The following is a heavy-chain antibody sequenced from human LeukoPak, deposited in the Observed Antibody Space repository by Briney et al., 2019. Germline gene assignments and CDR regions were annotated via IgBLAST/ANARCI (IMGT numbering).Heavy chain of an antibody. CDR2: IYYSGST. Sequence: SETLSLTCTVSGGSISSSSYYWGWIRQPPGKGLEWIGSIYYSGSTYYNPSLKSRVTISVDTSKNQFSLKLSSVTAADTAVYYCATGFLGPTAYYYYYYMDVWGKGTTVTVSS. CDR1: GGSISSSSYY. V-gene: IGHV4-39*07. J-gene: IGHJ6*03. D-gene: IGHD3-3*01. CDR3: ATGFLGPTAYYYYYYMDV.